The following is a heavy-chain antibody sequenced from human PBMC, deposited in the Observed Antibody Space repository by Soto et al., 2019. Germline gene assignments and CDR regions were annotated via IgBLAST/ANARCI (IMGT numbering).Heavy chain of an antibody. CDR3: AKGLDWFFDY. CDR2: ISNYNGNP. D-gene: IGHD3-9*01. J-gene: IGHJ4*02. CDR1: GYTFSSHG. Sequence: QVQLVQSGAEVTKPGASVKVSCKASGYTFSSHGIGWVRQAPGQGLEWMGWISNYNGNPNYAQKFQGRVTMTTDTSTSTAYMELRRLRSDDTAVYYCAKGLDWFFDYGGQGTLVTVSS. V-gene: IGHV1-18*01.